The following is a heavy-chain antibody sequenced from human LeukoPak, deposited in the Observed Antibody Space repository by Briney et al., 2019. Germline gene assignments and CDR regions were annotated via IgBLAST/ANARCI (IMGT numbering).Heavy chain of an antibody. J-gene: IGHJ4*02. D-gene: IGHD6-13*01. CDR2: ISAYNGNT. Sequence: ASVKVSCKASGGTFSSYAIGWVRQAPGQGLEWMGWISAYNGNTNYAQKLQGRVTMTTDTSTSTAYMELRSLRSDDTAVYYCARTSTDSSSWIDYWGQGTLVTVSS. V-gene: IGHV1-18*01. CDR3: ARTSTDSSSWIDY. CDR1: GGTFSSYA.